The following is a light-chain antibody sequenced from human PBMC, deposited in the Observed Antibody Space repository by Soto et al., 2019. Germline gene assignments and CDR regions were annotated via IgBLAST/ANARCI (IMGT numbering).Light chain of an antibody. J-gene: IGLJ2*01. Sequence: QYALTQPASVSGSPGQSITISCTGTSSDVGGYNYVSWYQQHPGKAPKLMIYDVSNRPSGVSNRFSGSKSGNTASLTISGLQAEDEADYYCSSYTISSPHVVFGGGTKLTVL. CDR1: SSDVGGYNY. CDR2: DVS. CDR3: SSYTISSPHVV. V-gene: IGLV2-14*01.